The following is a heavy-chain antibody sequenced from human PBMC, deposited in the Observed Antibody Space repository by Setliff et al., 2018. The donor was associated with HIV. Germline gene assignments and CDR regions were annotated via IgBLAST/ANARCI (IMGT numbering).Heavy chain of an antibody. J-gene: IGHJ4*02. CDR1: GDSISTPDYY. CDR3: ARQKAIGVVVAATSGFDY. CDR2: IHFRGST. V-gene: IGHV4-39*01. Sequence: PSETLSLTCSVSGDSISTPDYYWGWLRRPPGKGLEWLGSIHFRGSTYFHPSLKNRITMSVDTSRNQFSLRLTSVSASDTSVYYCARQKAIGVVVAATSGFDYWGQGTLVTVSS. D-gene: IGHD2-15*01.